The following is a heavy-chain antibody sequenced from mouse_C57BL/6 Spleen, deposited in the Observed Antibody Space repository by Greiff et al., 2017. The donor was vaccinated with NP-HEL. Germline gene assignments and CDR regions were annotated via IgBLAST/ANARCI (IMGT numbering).Heavy chain of an antibody. CDR2: IDPSDSYT. J-gene: IGHJ2*01. Sequence: VQLQQPGAELVKPGASVKLSCKASGYTFTSYWMQWVKQRPGQGLEWIGEIDPSDSYTNYNQKFKGKATLTVDTSSSTAYMQLSSLTSEDSAVYYCARNYGSSPFDYWGQGTTLTVS. V-gene: IGHV1-50*01. CDR1: GYTFTSYW. D-gene: IGHD1-1*01. CDR3: ARNYGSSPFDY.